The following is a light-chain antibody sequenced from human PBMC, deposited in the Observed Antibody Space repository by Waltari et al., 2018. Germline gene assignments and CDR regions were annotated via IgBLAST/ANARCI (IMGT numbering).Light chain of an antibody. CDR2: TAS. Sequence: DIQMTQPPSSLSVSVGDRVTITCRASQSIGHYLNWYQQKPGKAPNLLINTASSLQSGVPSRFSGRGSGTDFTLTISSLQREDFATYFCQQSYNTPLTFGGGTKVEIK. J-gene: IGKJ4*01. CDR1: QSIGHY. V-gene: IGKV1-39*01. CDR3: QQSYNTPLT.